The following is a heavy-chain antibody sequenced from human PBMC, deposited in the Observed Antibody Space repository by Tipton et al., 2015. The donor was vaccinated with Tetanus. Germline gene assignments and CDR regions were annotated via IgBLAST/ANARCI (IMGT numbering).Heavy chain of an antibody. J-gene: IGHJ5*01. CDR1: GFSFRDFG. CDR2: ISYSSTSI. V-gene: IGHV3-48*02. Sequence: SLRLSCAASGFSFRDFGMNWVRQAPGKGLEWISYISYSSTSIYYAGSVKGRFAVSRDNAKSSLYLQMNTLRDDDTAVYYCARRGEARANWFDSWGHGTQVTVSS. CDR3: ARRGEARANWFDS. D-gene: IGHD2-21*01.